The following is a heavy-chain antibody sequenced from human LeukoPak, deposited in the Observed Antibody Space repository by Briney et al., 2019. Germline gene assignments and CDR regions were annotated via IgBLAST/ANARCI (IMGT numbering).Heavy chain of an antibody. J-gene: IGHJ6*02. CDR2: ISTYNGNT. D-gene: IGHD3-16*01. V-gene: IGHV1-18*01. CDR3: ARASPRGSYYFYGMDV. CDR1: GHTLTSYG. Sequence: GASVKVSCKASGHTLTSYGISWVRQAPGQGLEWMGWISTYNGNTNYAQKLQGRVTMTTDTSTSTAYMELRSLRSDDTAVYYCARASPRGSYYFYGMDVWGQGTTVTVSS.